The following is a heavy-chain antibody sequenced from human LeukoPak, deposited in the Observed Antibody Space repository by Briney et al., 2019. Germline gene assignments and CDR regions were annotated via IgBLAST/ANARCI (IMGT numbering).Heavy chain of an antibody. CDR1: GITVSTNY. Sequence: GGSLRLSCAASGITVSTNYMSWVRQAPGEGLEWVSIAFSDGRTFYADSVKGRFTIPRDSSKNTVFLQMNSLRAEDTAVYYCARGDFDYWGQGTLVTVSS. J-gene: IGHJ4*02. V-gene: IGHV3-53*01. CDR2: AFSDGRT. CDR3: ARGDFDY.